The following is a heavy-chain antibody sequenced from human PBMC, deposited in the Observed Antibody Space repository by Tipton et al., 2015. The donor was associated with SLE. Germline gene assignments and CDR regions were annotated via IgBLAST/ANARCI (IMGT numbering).Heavy chain of an antibody. CDR3: ARVPVRTTGGFGRFRMDV. CDR1: GYTFTTYD. J-gene: IGHJ6*04. V-gene: IGHV1-8*01. Sequence: QLVQSRAEVKKPGASVKVSCKASGYTFTTYDINWVRQATGQGLEWMGWMNPNSGNTGYAQKLQGRVTMTRNTSMSTAYMELNSLRSEATAVYYCARVPVRTTGGFGRFRMDVWGKGTTVTVSS. D-gene: IGHD1-1*01. CDR2: MNPNSGNT.